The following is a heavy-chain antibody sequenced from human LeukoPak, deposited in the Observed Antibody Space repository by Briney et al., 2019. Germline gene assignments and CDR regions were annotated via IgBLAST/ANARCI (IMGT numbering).Heavy chain of an antibody. CDR3: ARAATVTDGEFDY. CDR1: GCTFTSYD. J-gene: IGHJ4*02. Sequence: ASVKVSCKASGCTFTSYDINWVRQATGQGLEWMGWMNPNSGNTGYAQKFQGRVTMTRNTSISTAYMELSSLRSEDTAVYYCARAATVTDGEFDYWGQGTLVTVSS. CDR2: MNPNSGNT. V-gene: IGHV1-8*01. D-gene: IGHD4-17*01.